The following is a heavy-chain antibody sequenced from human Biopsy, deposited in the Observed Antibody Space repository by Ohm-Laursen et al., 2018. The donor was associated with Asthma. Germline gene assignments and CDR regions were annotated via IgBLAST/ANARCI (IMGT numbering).Heavy chain of an antibody. Sequence: SLRLSCSASDFTFSTYGMHWVRLAPGKGLEWVALISYDGKKKDYGDSAKGRFTISRDNSKNTLDLQMNSLRGDDTAVYYCVRWRSGYPDHYSDFWGLGTLVTVSS. D-gene: IGHD2-21*01. CDR1: DFTFSTYG. CDR2: ISYDGKKK. CDR3: VRWRSGYPDHYSDF. J-gene: IGHJ4*02. V-gene: IGHV3-30*03.